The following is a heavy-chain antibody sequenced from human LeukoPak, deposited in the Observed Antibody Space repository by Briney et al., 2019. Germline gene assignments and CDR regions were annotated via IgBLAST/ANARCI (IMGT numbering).Heavy chain of an antibody. J-gene: IGHJ4*02. CDR3: ARARDFWSGYYTEGTFFDY. Sequence: PSETLSLTCAVYGGSFSGYYWSWIRQPPGKGLEWIGEINHSGSTNYNPSLKSRVIISVDTSKNHFSLKLNSVTAADTAVYYCARARDFWSGYYTEGTFFDYWGRGTLVTVSS. CDR2: INHSGST. V-gene: IGHV4-34*01. CDR1: GGSFSGYY. D-gene: IGHD3-3*01.